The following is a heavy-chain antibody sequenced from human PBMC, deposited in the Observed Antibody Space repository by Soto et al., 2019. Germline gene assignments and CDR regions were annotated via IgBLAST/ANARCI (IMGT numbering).Heavy chain of an antibody. V-gene: IGHV4-4*07. D-gene: IGHD6-13*01. CDR2: IYRSGGT. CDR3: ARGAAAGVDYGMDV. J-gene: IGHJ6*02. Sequence: QVRLRESGPGLVRPSETRSLTCSVSGGSISTYYWSWIRQPAGKGLEWVGRIYRSGGTNFNPSLMSRVSMSVDTSKNQFSLKLSSVVAADTAVYYCARGAAAGVDYGMDVWGQGTTVTVS. CDR1: GGSISTYY.